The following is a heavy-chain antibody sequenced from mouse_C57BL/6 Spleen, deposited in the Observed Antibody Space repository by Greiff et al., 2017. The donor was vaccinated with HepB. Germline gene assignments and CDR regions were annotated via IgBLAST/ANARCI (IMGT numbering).Heavy chain of an antibody. CDR1: GYTFTDYN. CDR3: ARVDYGSLYYYAMDY. Sequence: EVKLLESGPELVKPGASVKIPCKASGYTFTDYNMDWVKQSHGKSLEWIGDINPNNGGTIYNQKFKGKATLTVDKSSSTAYMELRSLTSEDTAVYYCARVDYGSLYYYAMDYWGQGTSVTVSS. V-gene: IGHV1-18*01. J-gene: IGHJ4*01. CDR2: INPNNGGT. D-gene: IGHD1-1*01.